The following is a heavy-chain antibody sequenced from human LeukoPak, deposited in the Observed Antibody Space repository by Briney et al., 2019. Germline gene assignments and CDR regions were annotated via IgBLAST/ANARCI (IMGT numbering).Heavy chain of an antibody. D-gene: IGHD3-10*01. J-gene: IGHJ4*02. CDR3: AREQISMIRGFDN. Sequence: SETLSLTCTVSGGSISSYYWNWMRQPPGKRLEWIGYIYYSGNTNYNPSLKSRVTISIDTSKKQFSLKLTSVTAADTAVYYCAREQISMIRGFDNWGQGTLVTVSS. V-gene: IGHV4-59*01. CDR2: IYYSGNT. CDR1: GGSISSYY.